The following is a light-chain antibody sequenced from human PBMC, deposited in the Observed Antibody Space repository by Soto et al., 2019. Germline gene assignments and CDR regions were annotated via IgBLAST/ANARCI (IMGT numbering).Light chain of an antibody. Sequence: DIQMTQSPSTLSACVGDRATITCRASRSISSWLAWYQQKPGSAPKLLIYDATILESGVPSRFSGTESGTEFTLTVSSLQPDDFATYYCQQYDSYPYTFGQGTKLEMK. CDR3: QQYDSYPYT. CDR1: RSISSW. J-gene: IGKJ2*01. CDR2: DAT. V-gene: IGKV1-5*01.